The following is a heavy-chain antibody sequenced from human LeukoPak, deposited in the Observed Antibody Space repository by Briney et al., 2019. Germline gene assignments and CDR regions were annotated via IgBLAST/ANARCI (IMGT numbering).Heavy chain of an antibody. CDR2: IRSSSSYT. Sequence: KTGGSLRLSCAASGFTFSDYYMSWIRQAPGKGLEWVSYIRSSSSYTNYADSVKGRFTISRDNAKNSLYLQMNSLRAEDTAVYYCARGSRRGYSYGYEVLDYWGQGTLVTVSS. V-gene: IGHV3-11*06. CDR3: ARGSRRGYSYGYEVLDY. CDR1: GFTFSDYY. J-gene: IGHJ4*02. D-gene: IGHD5-18*01.